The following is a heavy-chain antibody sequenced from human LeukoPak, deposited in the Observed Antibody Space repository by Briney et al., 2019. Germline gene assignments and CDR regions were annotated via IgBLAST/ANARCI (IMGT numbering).Heavy chain of an antibody. Sequence: GGSLRLSCAASGFTFSSYGMPWVRQAPGKGLEWVAFIRYDGSNKYYADSVKGRFTISRDNSKNTLYLQMNSLRAEDTAVYYCARDTVDTAMVFDYWGQGTLVTVSS. CDR2: IRYDGSNK. V-gene: IGHV3-30*02. D-gene: IGHD5-18*01. J-gene: IGHJ4*02. CDR3: ARDTVDTAMVFDY. CDR1: GFTFSSYG.